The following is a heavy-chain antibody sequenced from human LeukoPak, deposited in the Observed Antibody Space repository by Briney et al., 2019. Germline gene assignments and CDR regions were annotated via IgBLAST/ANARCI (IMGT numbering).Heavy chain of an antibody. Sequence: PGGSLRLSCSASGFTFSNYWMSWVRQAPGKGLEWVSAISGSGGNTYYADSVKGRFTISRDNSKNTLYLQMNGLRAEDTAVYYCAKEGGRGYTYGFDYWGQGTLVTVSS. CDR2: ISGSGGNT. J-gene: IGHJ4*02. V-gene: IGHV3-23*01. CDR1: GFTFSNYW. D-gene: IGHD5-18*01. CDR3: AKEGGRGYTYGFDY.